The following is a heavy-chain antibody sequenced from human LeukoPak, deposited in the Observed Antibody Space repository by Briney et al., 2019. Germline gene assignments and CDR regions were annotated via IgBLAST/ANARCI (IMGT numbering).Heavy chain of an antibody. D-gene: IGHD5-18*01. J-gene: IGHJ6*03. CDR1: GYTFTSYD. CDR3: ARGQVDTLYYYYYMDV. V-gene: IGHV1-8*01. CDR2: MNPNSGNI. Sequence: ASVKVSCKASGYTFTSYDINWVRQATGHGLEWMGWMNPNSGNIFYAQKFQGRLTMTRNTYISTAYMELSSLRSEDMAVYYCARGQVDTLYYYYYMDVWGKGTTVTVSS.